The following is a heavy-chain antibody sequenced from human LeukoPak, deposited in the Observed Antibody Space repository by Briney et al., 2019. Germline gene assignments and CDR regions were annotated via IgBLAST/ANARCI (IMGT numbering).Heavy chain of an antibody. D-gene: IGHD1-26*01. V-gene: IGHV4-34*01. J-gene: IGHJ6*03. CDR3: ARRVQWHYHYYMDV. CDR1: GGSFSGYY. CDR2: INHSGST. Sequence: SETLSLTCAVYGGSFSGYYWSWIRQPPGKGLEWIGEINHSGSTNYNPSLKSRVTISVDTSKNQFSLKLSSVTAADTAVYYCARRVQWHYHYYMDVWGKGTTVTVSS.